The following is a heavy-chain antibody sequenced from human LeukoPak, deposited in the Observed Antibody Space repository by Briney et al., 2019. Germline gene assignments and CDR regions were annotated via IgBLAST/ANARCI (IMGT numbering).Heavy chain of an antibody. V-gene: IGHV3-23*01. D-gene: IGHD7-27*01. Sequence: PGGSLRLSCAASGFTFSSYAMSWVRQAPGKGLEWVSAISGSGGSTYYADSVKGRFTISRDNSKNTLYLQMNSLRAEDTAVYYCAKASLLGITDPANRFDYWGQGTLVTVSS. CDR1: GFTFSSYA. J-gene: IGHJ4*02. CDR2: ISGSGGST. CDR3: AKASLLGITDPANRFDY.